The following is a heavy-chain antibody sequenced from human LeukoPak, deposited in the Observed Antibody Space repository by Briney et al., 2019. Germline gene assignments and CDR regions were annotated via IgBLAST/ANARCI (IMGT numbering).Heavy chain of an antibody. Sequence: ASVKVSCKASGGTFSSYTISWVRQAPGQGLEWMGRIIPILGIANYAQKFQGRVTITADKSTSTAYMELSSLRSEDTAVYYCARSGLYLYYFDYWGQGTLVTVSS. J-gene: IGHJ4*02. V-gene: IGHV1-69*02. CDR1: GGTFSSYT. CDR3: ARSGLYLYYFDY. D-gene: IGHD2/OR15-2a*01. CDR2: IIPILGIA.